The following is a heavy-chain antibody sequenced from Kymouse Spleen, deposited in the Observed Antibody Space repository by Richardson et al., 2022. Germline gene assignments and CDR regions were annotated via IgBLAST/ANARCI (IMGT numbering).Heavy chain of an antibody. Sequence: QVQLVESGGGVVQPGRSLRLSCAASGFTFSSYGMHWVRQAPGKGLEWVAVIWYDGSNKYYADSVKGRFTISRDNSKNTLYLQMNSLRAEDTAVYYCARGLGSGYYPFDYWGQGTLVTVSS. V-gene: IGHV3-33*01. CDR3: ARGLGSGYYPFDY. J-gene: IGHJ4*02. CDR2: IWYDGSNK. CDR1: GFTFSSYG. D-gene: IGHD3-3*01.